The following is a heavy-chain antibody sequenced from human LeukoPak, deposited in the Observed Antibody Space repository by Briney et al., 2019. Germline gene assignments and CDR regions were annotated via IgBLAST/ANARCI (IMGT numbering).Heavy chain of an antibody. CDR2: ISAYNGNT. D-gene: IGHD1-1*01. J-gene: IGHJ5*02. V-gene: IGHV1-18*01. Sequence: ASVKVSCKASGYTFTSYDINWVRQATGQGLEWMGWISAYNGNTNYAQKLQGRVTMTTDTSTSTAYMELRSLRSDDTAVYYCARERRNNWFDPWGQGTLVTVSS. CDR3: ARERRNNWFDP. CDR1: GYTFTSYD.